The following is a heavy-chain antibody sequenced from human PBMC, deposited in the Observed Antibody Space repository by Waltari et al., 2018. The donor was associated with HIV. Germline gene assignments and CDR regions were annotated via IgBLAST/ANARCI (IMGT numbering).Heavy chain of an antibody. CDR3: ARALDYYGSGSYSTDALDI. V-gene: IGHV3-30*01. CDR2: IASDGNKK. D-gene: IGHD3-10*01. Sequence: QVQLVESGGGVVQPGRSLRLSCAASGFTFITYSINWVRQAPGKGLEWGSVIASDGNKKYYADSVRGRFTISRDSSKNTLFLQMNSLRAEDTAVYYCARALDYYGSGSYSTDALDIWGQGTMVTVSS. J-gene: IGHJ3*02. CDR1: GFTFITYS.